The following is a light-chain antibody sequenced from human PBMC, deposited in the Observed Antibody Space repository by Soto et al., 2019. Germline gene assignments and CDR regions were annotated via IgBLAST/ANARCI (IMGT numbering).Light chain of an antibody. CDR3: QQYSQWPLYN. Sequence: IVLTHSPATLSASPWDRATLSCRASQSIGIAVAWYHQRSGQAPRLLIYGVSVRAAGVPARFSGSGSGTEFTLTISSLQSEDFALYYCQQYSQWPLYNFGQGTKVDIK. V-gene: IGKV3-15*01. CDR2: GVS. CDR1: QSIGIA. J-gene: IGKJ2*01.